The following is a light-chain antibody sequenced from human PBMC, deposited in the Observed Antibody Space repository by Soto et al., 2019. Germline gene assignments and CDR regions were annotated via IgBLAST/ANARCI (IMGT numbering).Light chain of an antibody. J-gene: IGLJ2*01. CDR3: QVWDSGSDHPV. CDR2: YDN. V-gene: IGLV3-21*04. CDR1: NIGSFN. Sequence: SYELTQPPSVSVAPGWTASLTCGGNNIGSFNVHWYQQRPGQAPVLVMYYDNDRPSGIPERFSGSNSRNTATLTISGVEGGDEADYYCQVWDSGSDHPVFGGGTKLTVL.